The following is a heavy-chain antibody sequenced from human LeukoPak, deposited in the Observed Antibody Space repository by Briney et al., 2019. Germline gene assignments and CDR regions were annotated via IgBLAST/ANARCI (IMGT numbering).Heavy chain of an antibody. CDR3: AKVPYSDYGSGRPPFMDV. J-gene: IGHJ6*02. D-gene: IGHD3-10*01. CDR1: GFTFSDYA. Sequence: PGGSLRLSCGASGFTFSDYAMSWVRQAPGRGLDWVSTVSYSGSSTYYADSVKGRFTISRDNSKNTLYLQMDSLGVEDTAIYYCAKVPYSDYGSGRPPFMDVWGQGTTVDVSS. CDR2: VSYSGSST. V-gene: IGHV3-23*01.